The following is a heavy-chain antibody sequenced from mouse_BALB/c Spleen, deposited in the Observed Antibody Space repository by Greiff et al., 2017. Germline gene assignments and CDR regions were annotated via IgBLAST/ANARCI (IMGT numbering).Heavy chain of an antibody. CDR2: IDPANGNT. CDR3: AFYYGNRGAMDD. CDR1: GFNIKDTY. J-gene: IGHJ4*01. D-gene: IGHD2-1*01. V-gene: IGHV14-3*02. Sequence: VQLQQSGAELVKPGASVKLSCTASGFNIKDTYMHWVKQRPEQGLEWIGRIDPANGNTKYDPKFQGKATITADTSSNTAYLQLSSLTSEDTAVYYCAFYYGNRGAMDDWGQGTSVTVSS.